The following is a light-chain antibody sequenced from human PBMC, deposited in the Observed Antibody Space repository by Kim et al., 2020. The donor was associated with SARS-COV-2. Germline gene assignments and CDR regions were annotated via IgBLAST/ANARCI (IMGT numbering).Light chain of an antibody. CDR1: QSVSSY. CDR3: QQRSNWPPIT. V-gene: IGKV3-11*01. J-gene: IGKJ5*01. Sequence: SPGDRATLYCRASQSVSSYLAWYQQKPGQAPRLLIYDASNRATGIPARFSGSGSGTDFTLTISSLEPEDFAVYYCQQRSNWPPITFGQGTRLEIK. CDR2: DAS.